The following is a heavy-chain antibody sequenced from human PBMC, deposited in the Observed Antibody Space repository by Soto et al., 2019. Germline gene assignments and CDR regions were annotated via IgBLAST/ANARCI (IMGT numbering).Heavy chain of an antibody. CDR1: GFILNSYG. D-gene: IGHD5-12*01. Sequence: EVQLLESGGGLVQPGGSLRLSSEASGFILNSYGMSWVRQAPGKGLEWVSTLTSGGGTHYADSVKGRFTISRENSKNTLYLQMNSLRAEDTAVYYCAKDGDLYSGYSNHWGQGTLVPGSS. CDR2: LTSGGGT. J-gene: IGHJ4*02. V-gene: IGHV3-23*01. CDR3: AKDGDLYSGYSNH.